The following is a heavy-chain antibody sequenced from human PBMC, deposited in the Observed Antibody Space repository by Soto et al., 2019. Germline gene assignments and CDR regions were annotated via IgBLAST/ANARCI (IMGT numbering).Heavy chain of an antibody. CDR3: ARGAHQDIVVVVAATHPSFDY. V-gene: IGHV4-34*01. Sequence: TSETLSLTCAVYGGSFSGYYWSWIRQPPGKGLEWIGEINHSGSTNYNPSLKSRVTISVDTSKNQFSLKLSSVTVADTAVYYCARGAHQDIVVVVAATHPSFDYWGQGTLVTVSS. D-gene: IGHD2-15*01. CDR2: INHSGST. J-gene: IGHJ4*02. CDR1: GGSFSGYY.